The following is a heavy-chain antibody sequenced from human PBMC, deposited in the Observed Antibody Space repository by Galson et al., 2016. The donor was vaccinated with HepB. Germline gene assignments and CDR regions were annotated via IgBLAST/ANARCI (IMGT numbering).Heavy chain of an antibody. CDR1: GYTFTSYD. CDR3: ARAGIDGVYCSGRSCSHFDY. CDR2: ISNSGGT. J-gene: IGHJ4*02. D-gene: IGHD2-15*01. Sequence: SVKVSCKASGYTFTSYDINWVRQATGQGLEWMGWISNSGGTKYAQKFQGWVTMTRDTSINTAYMELSRLRSDDTAGYYCARAGIDGVYCSGRSCSHFDYWGQGTLVSVSS. V-gene: IGHV1-2*04.